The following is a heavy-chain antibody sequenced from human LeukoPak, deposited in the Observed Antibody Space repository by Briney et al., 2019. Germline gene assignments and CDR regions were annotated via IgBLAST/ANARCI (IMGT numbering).Heavy chain of an antibody. Sequence: SETLSLTCAVYGGSFSGYYWSWIRQPPGKGLEWIGYIYYSGSTNYNPSLKSRVTISVDTSKNQFSLKLSSVTAADTAVYYCANYDSSGYSGYWGQGTLVTVSS. CDR3: ANYDSSGYSGY. D-gene: IGHD3-22*01. CDR1: GGSFSGYY. V-gene: IGHV4-59*01. J-gene: IGHJ4*02. CDR2: IYYSGST.